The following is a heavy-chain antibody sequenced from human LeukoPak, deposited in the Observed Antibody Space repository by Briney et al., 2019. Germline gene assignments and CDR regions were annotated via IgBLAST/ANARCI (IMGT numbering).Heavy chain of an antibody. CDR1: GYIFTSYD. J-gene: IGHJ6*03. D-gene: IGHD2-2*01. CDR3: ARGPYCSSTSCSYYYYMDV. CDR2: MNPNSGNT. V-gene: IGHV1-8*03. Sequence: ASVKVSCKASGYIFTSYDINWVRQATGQGLEWIGWMNPNSGNTGYAQKFQGRVTITRNTSISTAYKELSSLRSEDTAVDYCARGPYCSSTSCSYYYYMDVWGKGTTVTVSS.